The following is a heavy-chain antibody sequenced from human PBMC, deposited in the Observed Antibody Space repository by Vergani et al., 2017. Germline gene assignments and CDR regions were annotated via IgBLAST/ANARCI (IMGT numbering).Heavy chain of an antibody. CDR1: GFTFDDYA. J-gene: IGHJ4*02. D-gene: IGHD1-26*01. CDR2: ISCNSGST. Sequence: EVQLVESGGGLVQPGRSLRLSCAASGFTFDDYAMHWVRQAPGRGLEWVSGISCNSGSTGYADSVKGRFTISRDNAKNSLYLQMNSLRAEDTALYYCAKAGRPRSYYSFFDYWGQGTLVTVSS. CDR3: AKAGRPRSYYSFFDY. V-gene: IGHV3-9*01.